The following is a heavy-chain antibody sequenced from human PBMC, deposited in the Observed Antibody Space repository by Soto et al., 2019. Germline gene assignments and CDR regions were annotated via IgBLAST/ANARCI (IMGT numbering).Heavy chain of an antibody. D-gene: IGHD3-9*01. CDR1: GFTFSSFA. CDR3: AKSLRFFDWSD. V-gene: IGHV3-23*01. J-gene: IGHJ4*02. Sequence: ESGGGLVQPGGSLRLSCAASGFTFSSFAMSWVRQAPGKGLEWVSTITGSGDSTYYADSVKGRFTISRDNSKNTLSLRMTSLRAEDTAIYYCAKSLRFFDWSDWGQGTLVTVSS. CDR2: ITGSGDST.